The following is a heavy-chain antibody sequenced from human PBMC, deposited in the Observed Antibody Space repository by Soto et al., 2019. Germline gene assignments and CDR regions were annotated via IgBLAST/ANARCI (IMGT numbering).Heavy chain of an antibody. CDR1: GYSFTSYW. J-gene: IGHJ6*02. Sequence: GESLKISCKGSGYSFTSYWIGWVRQMPGKGLEWMGIIYPGDSDTRYSPSFQGQVTISADKSISTAYLQWSSLKASDTAMYYCARLDSRSWSYRYYYYYGMDVWGQGTTVTVSS. CDR3: ARLDSRSWSYRYYYYYGMDV. D-gene: IGHD6-13*01. V-gene: IGHV5-51*01. CDR2: IYPGDSDT.